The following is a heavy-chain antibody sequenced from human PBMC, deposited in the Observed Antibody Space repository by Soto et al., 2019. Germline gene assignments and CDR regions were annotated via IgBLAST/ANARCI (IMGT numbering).Heavy chain of an antibody. CDR3: VDRAGIT. CDR1: GGSISSSSYY. V-gene: IGHV4-39*01. Sequence: PSETLSLTCTISGGSISSSSYYWGWIRQPPGKGLEWIGSIYYSGSTYYNPSLKSRVTISVDTSKNQFSLKLSSVTAADTAVYYCVDRAGITWGQGTLVTVSS. CDR2: IYYSGST. D-gene: IGHD3-10*01. J-gene: IGHJ5*02.